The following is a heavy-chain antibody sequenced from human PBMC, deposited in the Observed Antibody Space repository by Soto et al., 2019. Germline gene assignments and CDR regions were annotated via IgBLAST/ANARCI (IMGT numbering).Heavy chain of an antibody. Sequence: QVQLQESGPGLVKPSETLSLTCTVSGGSISSYYWSWIRQPPGKGLEWIGYIYYSGSTNYNPSLKSRVTISVDTSKNQFSLKLSSVTAADTAVYYCARERAGRGFDYWGQGTLVTVSS. CDR1: GGSISSYY. D-gene: IGHD3-10*01. V-gene: IGHV4-59*01. CDR3: ARERAGRGFDY. J-gene: IGHJ4*02. CDR2: IYYSGST.